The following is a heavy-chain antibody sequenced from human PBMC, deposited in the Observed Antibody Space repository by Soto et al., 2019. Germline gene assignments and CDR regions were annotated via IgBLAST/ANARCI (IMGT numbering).Heavy chain of an antibody. CDR3: ARESVWGSHRDY. CDR2: TRNKANSYTT. D-gene: IGHD3-16*01. V-gene: IGHV3-72*01. Sequence: EVQLVESGGGLVQPGGSLRLSCAASRFTFSDHYMHWVRQAPGKGLEWVGRTRNKANSYTTEYAESVKGRFTISRDDSKNSLYLQMNSLKTEDTAVYYCARESVWGSHRDYWGQGTLVTVSS. CDR1: RFTFSDHY. J-gene: IGHJ4*02.